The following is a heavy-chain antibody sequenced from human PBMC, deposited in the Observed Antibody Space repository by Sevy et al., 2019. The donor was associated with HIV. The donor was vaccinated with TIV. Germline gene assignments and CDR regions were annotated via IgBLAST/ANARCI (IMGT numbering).Heavy chain of an antibody. J-gene: IGHJ1*01. CDR1: GFTFTSFS. D-gene: IGHD1-1*01. V-gene: IGHV3-30-3*01. CDR2: ISYDGSNK. Sequence: GVSLRLSCAASGFTFTSFSMHWVRQAPGKGLEWVATISYDGSNKYYADSVKGRFTISRDNSKNYLYLQMNSLRAEDMAVYCCALERLSSNVAEYFQNWGQGTLVTVSS. CDR3: ALERLSSNVAEYFQN.